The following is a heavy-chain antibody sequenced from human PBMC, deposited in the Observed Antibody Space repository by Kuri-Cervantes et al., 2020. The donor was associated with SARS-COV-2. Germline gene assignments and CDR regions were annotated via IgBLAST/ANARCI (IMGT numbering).Heavy chain of an antibody. J-gene: IGHJ6*03. CDR2: MNPNSGNT. D-gene: IGHD2-2*01. Sequence: ASVKVSCKASGYTFTSYDINWVRQATGQGLEWMGWMNPNSGNTGYAQKFQGRVTITRNTSISTACMELSSLRSEDTAVYYCARVQTLPAAISGTLSRGQYYYYYYYMDVWGKGTTVTVSS. CDR1: GYTFTSYD. V-gene: IGHV1-8*03. CDR3: ARVQTLPAAISGTLSRGQYYYYYYYMDV.